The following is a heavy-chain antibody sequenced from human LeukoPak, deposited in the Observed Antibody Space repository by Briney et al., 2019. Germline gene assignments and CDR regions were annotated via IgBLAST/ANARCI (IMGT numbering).Heavy chain of an antibody. J-gene: IGHJ2*01. CDR1: GDSIRNYY. D-gene: IGHD4-17*01. Sequence: SETLSLTCSVSGDSIRNYYWSWIRQPAGKGLEWIGRIYTSGTTDYNPSLKSRLTMSVDTSRNYFSLKPTSVTAADTAVYYCARGKVTRDWYFDLWGRGTLVTVSS. V-gene: IGHV4-4*07. CDR2: IYTSGTT. CDR3: ARGKVTRDWYFDL.